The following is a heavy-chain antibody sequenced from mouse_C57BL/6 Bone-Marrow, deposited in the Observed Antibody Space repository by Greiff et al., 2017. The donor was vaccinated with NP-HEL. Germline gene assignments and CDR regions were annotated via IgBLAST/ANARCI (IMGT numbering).Heavy chain of an antibody. Sequence: QVQLQQPGAELVMPGASVKLSCKASGYTFTSYWMHWVKQRPGQGLEWIGEIDPSDSYTNYNQKFKGKSTLTVDKSSSTAYMQLSSLTSEDSAVYYCARLSYYGSLDYWGQGTSVTVSS. J-gene: IGHJ4*01. CDR1: GYTFTSYW. CDR3: ARLSYYGSLDY. D-gene: IGHD1-1*01. V-gene: IGHV1-69*01. CDR2: IDPSDSYT.